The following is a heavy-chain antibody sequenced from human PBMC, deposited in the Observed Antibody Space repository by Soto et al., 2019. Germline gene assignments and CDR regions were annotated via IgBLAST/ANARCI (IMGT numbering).Heavy chain of an antibody. Sequence: QVKLVQSGAEVKKSGASVTVSCKASGYTLTTNYIHWVRQAPGQGLEWMGIINPSGGSTTYAQKFQGRVTMTRDTSTSTVYMQLSSLRLDDTVVYFCSRGGEVPSAPGDYWGQGTLVTVSS. CDR2: INPSGGST. J-gene: IGHJ4*02. V-gene: IGHV1-46*01. D-gene: IGHD3-10*01. CDR1: GYTLTTNY. CDR3: SRGGEVPSAPGDY.